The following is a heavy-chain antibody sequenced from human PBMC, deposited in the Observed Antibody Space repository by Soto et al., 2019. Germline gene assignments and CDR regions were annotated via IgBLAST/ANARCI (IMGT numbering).Heavy chain of an antibody. CDR2: IIPILGIA. D-gene: IGHD2-2*01. J-gene: IGHJ4*02. Sequence: QVQLVQSGAELKKPGSSVKVSCKASGGTFSSYTISWVRQAPGQGLEWMGRIIPILGIANYAQKFQGRVTITADKSTSTAYMELSSLRSEDTAVYYCAREDIVVVPAAHTYYFDYWGQGTLVTVSS. CDR1: GGTFSSYT. CDR3: AREDIVVVPAAHTYYFDY. V-gene: IGHV1-69*08.